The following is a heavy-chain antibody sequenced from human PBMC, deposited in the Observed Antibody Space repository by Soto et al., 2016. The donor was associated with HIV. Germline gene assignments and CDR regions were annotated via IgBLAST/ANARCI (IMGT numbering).Heavy chain of an antibody. CDR3: ARTFVGRGQPFDI. J-gene: IGHJ3*02. D-gene: IGHD3-10*01. Sequence: EVQLVESGGDLVQPGGSLRLSCTVSGFIFSNYWMYWVRQAPGKGLVWVSRISSDGSNRRIADSMEGRFTISRDNSKNTLYLQMNRLRVEDTAVYYCARTFVGRGQPFDIWGQGTLVTVSS. V-gene: IGHV3-74*01. CDR2: ISSDGSNR. CDR1: GFIFSNYW.